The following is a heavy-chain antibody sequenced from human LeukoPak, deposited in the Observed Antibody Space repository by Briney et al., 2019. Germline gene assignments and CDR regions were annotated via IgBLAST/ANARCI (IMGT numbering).Heavy chain of an antibody. D-gene: IGHD4-17*01. Sequence: RPGGSLRLSCAASGFTFDDYGMSWVRQPPGKGLEWVSGINWNGGSTGYADSVTGRFTISRDPAKNSLYLQMNSLRAADTAFTHCATSNDYGANYYYYYYMDVWGKGTTVTVSS. CDR1: GFTFDDYG. V-gene: IGHV3-20*01. CDR3: ATSNDYGANYYYYYYMDV. J-gene: IGHJ6*03. CDR2: INWNGGST.